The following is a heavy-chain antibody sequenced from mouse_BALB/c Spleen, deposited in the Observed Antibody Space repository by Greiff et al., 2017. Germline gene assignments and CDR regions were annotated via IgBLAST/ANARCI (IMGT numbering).Heavy chain of an antibody. Sequence: QVQLKQPGAELVKPGASVKLSCKASGYTFTSYWMHWVKQRPGQGLEWIGEINPSNGRTNYNEKFKSKATLTVDKSSSTAYMQLSSLTSEDSAVYYCARNGVGTSYFDYWGQGTTLTVSS. CDR1: GYTFTSYW. CDR2: INPSNGRT. J-gene: IGHJ2*01. CDR3: ARNGVGTSYFDY. D-gene: IGHD4-1*01. V-gene: IGHV1S81*02.